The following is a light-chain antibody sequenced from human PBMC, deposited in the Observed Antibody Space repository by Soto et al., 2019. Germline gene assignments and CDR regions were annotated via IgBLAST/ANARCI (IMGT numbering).Light chain of an antibody. J-gene: IGKJ1*01. CDR3: QQFNTSPWT. Sequence: DIQVTQSPPTLSASVGDRVTITCRASQTISTWMAWYQQKPGKAPKLLVYDASTLQSGVASRFSGSGSGTEFTLTISSLQPDDFATYYCQQFNTSPWTFGQGTKVDIK. V-gene: IGKV1-5*01. CDR1: QTISTW. CDR2: DAS.